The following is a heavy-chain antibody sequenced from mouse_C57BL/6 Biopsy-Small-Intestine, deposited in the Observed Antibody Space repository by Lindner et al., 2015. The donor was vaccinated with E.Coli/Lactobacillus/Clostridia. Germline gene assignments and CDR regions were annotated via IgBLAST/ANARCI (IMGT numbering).Heavy chain of an antibody. Sequence: QLQESGPELVKPGASVKMSCKASGYTFTDYNMHWVKQSHGKSLEWIGYINPNNGGTSYNQKFKGKATLTVNKSSSTAYMELRSLTSEDSAVYYCARRCDYDDGAMDYWGQGTSVTVSS. CDR1: GYTFTDYN. V-gene: IGHV1-22*01. CDR2: INPNNGGT. J-gene: IGHJ4*01. D-gene: IGHD2-4*01. CDR3: ARRCDYDDGAMDY.